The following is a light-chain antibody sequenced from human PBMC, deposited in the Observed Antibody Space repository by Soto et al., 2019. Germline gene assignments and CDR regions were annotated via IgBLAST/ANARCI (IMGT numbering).Light chain of an antibody. CDR3: QQYGSSPLT. CDR1: QSVSSSY. V-gene: IGKV3-20*01. Sequence: EILMTQSPGTLSLSPWERATLSCRASQSVSSSYLAWYQQKPGQAPRLLIYGASSRATGIPDRFSGSGSGTDFTLTISRLEPEDFAVYYCQQYGSSPLTFGGGTKVDIK. CDR2: GAS. J-gene: IGKJ4*01.